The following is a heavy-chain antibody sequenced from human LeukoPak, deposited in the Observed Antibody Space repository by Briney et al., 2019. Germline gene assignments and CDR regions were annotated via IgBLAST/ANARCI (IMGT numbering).Heavy chain of an antibody. CDR2: IYYSGST. V-gene: IGHV4-59*01. J-gene: IGHJ5*02. CDR3: ARDKWQLAH. Sequence: SETLSLTCTVSGGSISSYYWSWIRQPPGKGLEWIGYIYYSGSTNYNPSLKSRVTISVDTSKNQFSLKLSSVTAADTAVYYCARDKWQLAHWGQGTLVTVSS. D-gene: IGHD1-26*01. CDR1: GGSISSYY.